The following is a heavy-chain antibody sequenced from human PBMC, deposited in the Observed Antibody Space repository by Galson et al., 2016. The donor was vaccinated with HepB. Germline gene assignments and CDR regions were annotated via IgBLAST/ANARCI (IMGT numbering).Heavy chain of an antibody. CDR1: GFTLRDNY. D-gene: IGHD1-26*01. J-gene: IGHJ2*01. CDR2: LYSGGAT. CDR3: ARIPTDSYHWYLDL. V-gene: IGHV3-53*05. Sequence: SLRLSCAVSGFTLRDNYMSWVRQAPGKGLEWVSVLYSGGATYYADSVRGRFTISRDNSNRLSLQMNSLKADDTAVYFCARIPTDSYHWYLDLGGRGTLVTVSS.